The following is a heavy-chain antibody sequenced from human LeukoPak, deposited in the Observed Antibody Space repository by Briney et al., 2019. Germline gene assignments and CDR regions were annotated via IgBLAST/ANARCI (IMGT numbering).Heavy chain of an antibody. V-gene: IGHV3-30*02. Sequence: GGSLRLSCAASGFTFSSYAMSWVRQAPGKGLEWVAFIRYDGSNKYYADSVKGRFTISRDNSKNTLYLQMNSLRAEDTAVYYCAKTLVVRAYFDYWGPGTLVTVSS. CDR1: GFTFSSYA. J-gene: IGHJ4*02. CDR2: IRYDGSNK. CDR3: AKTLVVRAYFDY. D-gene: IGHD1-26*01.